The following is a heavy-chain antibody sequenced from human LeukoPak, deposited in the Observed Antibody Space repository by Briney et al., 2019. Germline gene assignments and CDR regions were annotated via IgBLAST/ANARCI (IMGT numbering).Heavy chain of an antibody. V-gene: IGHV3-30*02. CDR2: ILYDGSNK. CDR1: GFTFSSYG. Sequence: GGSLRLSCAASGFTFSSYGMHWVRQAPGKGLEWVAFILYDGSNKYYADSVKGRFTISRDNSKNTLYLQMNSLRAEDTAVYYCAKGRGYSYGYSDYFDYWGQGTLVTVSS. CDR3: AKGRGYSYGYSDYFDY. D-gene: IGHD5-18*01. J-gene: IGHJ4*02.